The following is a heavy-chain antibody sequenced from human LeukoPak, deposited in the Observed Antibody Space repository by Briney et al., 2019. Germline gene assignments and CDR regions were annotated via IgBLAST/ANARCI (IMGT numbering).Heavy chain of an antibody. V-gene: IGHV3-20*04. CDR1: GFTFDDYA. CDR2: IIWNGAGT. CDR3: AKRRAYSYGPLDF. D-gene: IGHD5-18*01. J-gene: IGHJ4*02. Sequence: GSLRLSCAASGFTFDDYAMSWVRQAPGKGLEWVSGIIWNGAGTGYADSVKGRFTISRDNAKNSLYLQMNSLRVEDTAFYYCAKRRAYSYGPLDFWGQGTLVTVSS.